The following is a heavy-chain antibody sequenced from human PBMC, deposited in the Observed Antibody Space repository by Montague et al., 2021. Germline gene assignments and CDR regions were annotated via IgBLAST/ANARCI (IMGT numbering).Heavy chain of an antibody. CDR3: AKAHVLPRGWLDT. D-gene: IGHD3-10*01. CDR2: IYYSGST. V-gene: IGHV4-61*01. Sequence: SETLSLTCTISGGSVTSGSYYWSRIRQPPGKGLEWIGYIYYSGSTNYNPSLKSRVTISVDTSKNQFSLKLSSVTAADSAVYCCAKAHVLPRGWLDTWGQGTLVTVSS. J-gene: IGHJ5*02. CDR1: GGSVTSGSYY.